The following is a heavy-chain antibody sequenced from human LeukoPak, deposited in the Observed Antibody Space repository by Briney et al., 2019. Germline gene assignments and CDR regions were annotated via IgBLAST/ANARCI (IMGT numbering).Heavy chain of an antibody. CDR2: IKSKTDGGTT. CDR1: GFTFSNAG. D-gene: IGHD4-11*01. J-gene: IGHJ6*03. V-gene: IGHV3-15*01. CDR3: TTYVGAYSNWGDYYYYYVDV. Sequence: GGSLRLSCAASGFTFSNAGMSWVRQAPGKGLEWVDRIKSKTDGGTTDYAAPVKGRFTISREDSKNTLYLQMNSLKTEDTAVYYCTTYVGAYSNWGDYYYYYVDVWGKGTTVTVSS.